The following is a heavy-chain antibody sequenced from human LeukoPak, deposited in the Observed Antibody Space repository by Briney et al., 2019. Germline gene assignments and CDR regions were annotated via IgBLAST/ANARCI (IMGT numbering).Heavy chain of an antibody. Sequence: GGSLRLSCAASGFTFSAYSMNWVRQAPGKGLEWISYIGISSGNTKYADSVRGRFTISGDKAKNSLYLQMNSPRVEDTAVYHCARDYKYAFDNWGQGTLVTVSS. CDR2: IGISSGNT. V-gene: IGHV3-48*01. J-gene: IGHJ4*02. CDR1: GFTFSAYS. D-gene: IGHD5-24*01. CDR3: ARDYKYAFDN.